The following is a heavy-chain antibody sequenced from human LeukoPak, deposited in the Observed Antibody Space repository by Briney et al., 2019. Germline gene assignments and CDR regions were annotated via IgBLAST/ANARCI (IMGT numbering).Heavy chain of an antibody. D-gene: IGHD5-18*01. J-gene: IGHJ4*02. CDR2: IIPIFGTA. CDR1: GGTFSSYA. CDR3: AHGSYGPGSFDY. V-gene: IGHV1-69*05. Sequence: SVKVSCEASGGTFSSYAISWVRQAPGQGLEWMGGIIPIFGTANYAQKFQGRVTITTDESTSTAYMELSSLRSEDTAVYYCAHGSYGPGSFDYWGQGTLVTVSS.